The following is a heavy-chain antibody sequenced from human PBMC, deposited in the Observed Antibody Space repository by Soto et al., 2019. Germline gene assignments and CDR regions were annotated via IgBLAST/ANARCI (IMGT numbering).Heavy chain of an antibody. CDR3: AANPYDFWTVDY. D-gene: IGHD3-3*01. CDR1: GGSISSSSYY. CDR2: IYYSGST. Sequence: SETLSLTCTVSGGSISSSSYYWGWIRQPPGKGLEWIGSIYYSGSTYYNPSLKSRVTISVDTSKNQFSLKLSSVTAADTAVYYCAANPYDFWTVDYWGQGTLVTVSS. V-gene: IGHV4-39*01. J-gene: IGHJ4*02.